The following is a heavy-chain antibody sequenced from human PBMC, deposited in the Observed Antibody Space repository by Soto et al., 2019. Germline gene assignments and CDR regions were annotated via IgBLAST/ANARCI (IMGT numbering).Heavy chain of an antibody. V-gene: IGHV3-48*01. CDR2: ISSSSSTI. CDR1: GFTFSSYS. J-gene: IGHJ5*01. D-gene: IGHD6-13*01. CDR3: ARSSSSWPNWFDS. Sequence: EVQLVESGGGLVQPGGSLRLSCAASGFTFSSYSMNWVRQAPGKGLEWVSYISSSSSTIYYADSVKGRFIISRDNAKNSLYLQINSLRAEDTAVYYCARSSSSWPNWFDSWGQGTLVTVSS.